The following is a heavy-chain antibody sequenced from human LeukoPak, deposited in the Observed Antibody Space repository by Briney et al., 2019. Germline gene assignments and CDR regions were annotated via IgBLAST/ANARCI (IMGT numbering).Heavy chain of an antibody. Sequence: PSETLSLTCTVSGGSISSYYWSWIRQPPGKGLEWLGYIYYSGSTNYNPSLKSRVSISVATSKVQFSLKLSSVTAADTAVYYCAGSFQGQLWSHWGQGTLVTVSS. CDR3: AGSFQGQLWSH. CDR2: IYYSGST. J-gene: IGHJ4*02. V-gene: IGHV4-59*01. D-gene: IGHD5-18*01. CDR1: GGSISSYY.